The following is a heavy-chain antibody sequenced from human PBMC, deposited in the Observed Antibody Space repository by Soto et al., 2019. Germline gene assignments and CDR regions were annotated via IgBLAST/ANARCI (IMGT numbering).Heavy chain of an antibody. CDR2: IYWDDDK. CDR3: AHRSYQFMGSSSWYGDD. CDR1: GFSLSTSGVG. Sequence: SGPTLVNPTQTLTLTCTFSGFSLSTSGVGVGWIRQPPGKALEWLALIYWDDDKRYSPSLKSRLTITKDTSKNQVVLTMTNMDPVDTATYYCAHRSYQFMGSSSWYGDDWGQGTLVTVSS. D-gene: IGHD6-13*01. V-gene: IGHV2-5*02. J-gene: IGHJ4*02.